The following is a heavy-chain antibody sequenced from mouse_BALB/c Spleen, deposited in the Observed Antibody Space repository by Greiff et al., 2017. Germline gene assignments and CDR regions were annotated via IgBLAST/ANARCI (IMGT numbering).Heavy chain of an antibody. CDR1: GFTFSSYG. J-gene: IGHJ2*01. CDR2: ISSGGSYT. D-gene: IGHD1-1*01. CDR3: ARHETTVVATDRYFDY. Sequence: DVMLVESGGDLVKPGGSLKLSCAASGFTFSSYGMSWVRQTPDKRLEWVATISSGGSYTYYPDSVKGRFTISRDNAKNTLYLQMSSLKSEDTAMYYWARHETTVVATDRYFDYWGQGTTLTVSA. V-gene: IGHV5-6*02.